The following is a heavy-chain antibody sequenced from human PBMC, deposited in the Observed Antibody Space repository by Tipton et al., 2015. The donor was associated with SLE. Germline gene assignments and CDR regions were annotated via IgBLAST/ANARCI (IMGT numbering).Heavy chain of an antibody. CDR2: IYPGDYDT. V-gene: IGHV5-51*03. D-gene: IGHD3-16*01. Sequence: QLVQSGAEVKKPGESLKISCKGSGYRFTRYWIAWVRQMPGKGLEWMGIIYPGDYDTRYSPPFQGQVTFSADKSISTAYLQWRSLKASDTAMYYCARLGVARWWFDPWGQGTLVIVSS. J-gene: IGHJ5*02. CDR1: GYRFTRYW. CDR3: ARLGVARWWFDP.